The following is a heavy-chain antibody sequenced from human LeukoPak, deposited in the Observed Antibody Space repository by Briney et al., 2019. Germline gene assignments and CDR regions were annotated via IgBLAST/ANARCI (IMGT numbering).Heavy chain of an antibody. CDR1: EFTFSNYW. Sequence: PGGSLRLSCAASEFTFSNYWMSWVRQAPGKRLEWVASIQKDGSQKYYLESVKGRFTISRDNTKNSLYLHMSSLRAEDTAVYYCAKGEQLVHFDYWGQGTLVTVSS. CDR3: AKGEQLVHFDY. D-gene: IGHD6-6*01. CDR2: IQKDGSQK. V-gene: IGHV3-7*03. J-gene: IGHJ4*02.